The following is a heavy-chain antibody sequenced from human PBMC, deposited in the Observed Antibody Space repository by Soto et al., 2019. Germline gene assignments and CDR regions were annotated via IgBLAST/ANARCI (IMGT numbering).Heavy chain of an antibody. J-gene: IGHJ4*02. CDR3: ARGIWVATSASYYFDS. Sequence: GGSLRLSCSASGFTFSIYAMQWVRQALGQRPEWMGWINAGNGNTKYSEKFQDRFTITRDTSANTAYMDLRSLTSEDTAVYYCARGIWVATSASYYFDSWGQGTQVTVSS. CDR1: GFTFSIYA. V-gene: IGHV1-3*01. D-gene: IGHD5-12*01. CDR2: INAGNGNT.